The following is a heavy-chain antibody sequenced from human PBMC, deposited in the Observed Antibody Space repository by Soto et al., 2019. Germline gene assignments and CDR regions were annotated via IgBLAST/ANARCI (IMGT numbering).Heavy chain of an antibody. CDR3: ARLPSWLVAATESGFDY. J-gene: IGHJ4*02. CDR1: GGSISSSSYY. V-gene: IGHV4-39*01. Sequence: PSETLSLTCTVSGGSISSSSYYWGRIRQPPGKGLEWIGSIYYSGSTYYNPSLKSRVTISVDTSKNQFSLKLSSVTAADTAVYYCARLPSWLVAATESGFDYWGQGTLVTVSS. CDR2: IYYSGST. D-gene: IGHD2-15*01.